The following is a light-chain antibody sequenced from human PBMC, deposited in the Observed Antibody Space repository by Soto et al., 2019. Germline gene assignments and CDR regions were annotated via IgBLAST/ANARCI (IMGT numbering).Light chain of an antibody. Sequence: EIVLTQSPATLSLSPGERATLSCRASQRVSSYLAWYQQKPGQAPRLLIYDASNRATGVPARFSGSGSGTDFPLTISSLEPEDFAVHYCQQRNNWPNTFGQGTKLEIK. V-gene: IGKV3-11*01. CDR3: QQRNNWPNT. J-gene: IGKJ2*01. CDR2: DAS. CDR1: QRVSSY.